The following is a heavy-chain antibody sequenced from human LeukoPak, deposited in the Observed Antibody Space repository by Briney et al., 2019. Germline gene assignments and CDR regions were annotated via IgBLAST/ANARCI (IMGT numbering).Heavy chain of an antibody. V-gene: IGHV3-30*02. J-gene: IGHJ3*02. CDR2: IRYDAINK. CDR1: GFTFSSYG. D-gene: IGHD3-16*02. CDR3: ARVPAGVIGMKDAFDI. Sequence: GGSLRLSCAASGFTFSSYGMHWVRQAPGKGLEWVAFIRYDAINKYYADSVKGRFTISRDNSKNTLSVQMNSLRAEDTAVYYCARVPAGVIGMKDAFDIWGQGTMVTVSS.